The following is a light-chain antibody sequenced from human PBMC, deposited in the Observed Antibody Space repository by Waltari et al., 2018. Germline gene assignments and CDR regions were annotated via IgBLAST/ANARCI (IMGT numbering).Light chain of an antibody. V-gene: IGLV3-10*01. J-gene: IGLJ2*01. CDR3: LSPDSSGTYVV. Sequence: SYELTQPPSVSVSPGQTASITASGHALSTIYAYWYHQNSGQAPVLVIFEDSKRPSGIPERISGSSSGTMATLTLSGAQLEDEGDYYCLSPDSSGTYVVFGGGTKLTVL. CDR2: EDS. CDR1: ALSTIY.